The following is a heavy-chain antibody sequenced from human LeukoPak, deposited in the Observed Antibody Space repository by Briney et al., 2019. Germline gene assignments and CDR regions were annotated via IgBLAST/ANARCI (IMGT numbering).Heavy chain of an antibody. CDR1: GFTFSSYW. J-gene: IGHJ4*02. D-gene: IGHD3-9*01. V-gene: IGHV3-7*01. CDR3: ARVRYSDY. CDR2: IKEDGSEK. Sequence: GGSLRLPCAASGFTFSSYWMTWVRQAPGKGLEWVANIKEDGSEKNYVDSVKGRFTISRDNAKNSLYLQMNSLRAEDTAFYYCARVRYSDYWGQGTLVTVFS.